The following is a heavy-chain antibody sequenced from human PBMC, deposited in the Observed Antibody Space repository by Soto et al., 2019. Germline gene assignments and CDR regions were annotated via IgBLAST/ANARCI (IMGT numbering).Heavy chain of an antibody. Sequence: GGSLRLSCAASGFTFRSYGIHWVLQAPGKGLEWVALIWFDGSKKYYVDSVKGRFAVSRDNSKNTLYLQMNSLRVEDTAVYYCARDRLVPYGYGMDVSGQGTTVTVSS. CDR1: GFTFRSYG. J-gene: IGHJ6*02. CDR3: ARDRLVPYGYGMDV. V-gene: IGHV3-33*01. D-gene: IGHD2-2*01. CDR2: IWFDGSKK.